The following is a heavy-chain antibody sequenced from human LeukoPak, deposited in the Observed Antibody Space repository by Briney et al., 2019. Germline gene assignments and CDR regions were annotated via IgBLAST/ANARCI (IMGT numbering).Heavy chain of an antibody. J-gene: IGHJ4*02. Sequence: PGGSLRLSCQVSGYIFTYNWIGWVRQKPGKGLEWMAVIYPLDFQTVYSPSFQGQVTISADTSINTAYLQWSSLKASDSATYYCVRHVSARRWTYFDYWGQGTLVTVSS. CDR2: IYPLDFQT. V-gene: IGHV5-51*01. D-gene: IGHD3/OR15-3a*01. CDR3: VRHVSARRWTYFDY. CDR1: GYIFTYNW.